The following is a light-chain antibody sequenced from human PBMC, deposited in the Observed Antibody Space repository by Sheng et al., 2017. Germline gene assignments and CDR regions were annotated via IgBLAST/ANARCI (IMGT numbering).Light chain of an antibody. CDR3: QQCGAAPWT. V-gene: IGKV3-20*01. CDR1: QTINRNS. Sequence: IVLMQSPDIVSLSPGEGATLSCRASQTINRNSLAWYQQRPGQPPRLLIYGASTRATDIPERFSGSGSGADFTLTISRLEPEDFAVYYCQQCGAAPWTFGRGTKVDIK. CDR2: GAS. J-gene: IGKJ1*01.